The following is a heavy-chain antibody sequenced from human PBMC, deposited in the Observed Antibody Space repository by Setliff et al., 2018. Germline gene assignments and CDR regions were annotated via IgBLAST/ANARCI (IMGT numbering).Heavy chain of an antibody. CDR1: GGTFSSYA. Sequence: SVKVSCKASGGTFSSYAISWVRQAPGQGLEWMGGIIPIFGTANYAQNFQGRVTITTDESTSTAYMELTSLRSEDTAVYYCARDLAHYYGSGSSPIDYWGQGTLVTVSS. CDR2: IIPIFGTA. D-gene: IGHD3-10*01. V-gene: IGHV1-69*05. CDR3: ARDLAHYYGSGSSPIDY. J-gene: IGHJ4*02.